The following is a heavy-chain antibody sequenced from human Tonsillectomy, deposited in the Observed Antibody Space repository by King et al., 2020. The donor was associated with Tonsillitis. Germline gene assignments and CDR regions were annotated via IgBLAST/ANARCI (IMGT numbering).Heavy chain of an antibody. J-gene: IGHJ4*02. CDR1: GYTFTDCY. V-gene: IGHV1-2*02. Sequence: QLVQSGAEVKKPGASVKVSCKGSGYTFTDCYMHWVRQAPGQGLEWMGWINPNNGDTNYAQKFQGRVTMTRDTSISTAYMELSRLRSDDTAVYYCARDLGCSGGSCYSEDFDYWGQGTLVTVSS. CDR3: ARDLGCSGGSCYSEDFDY. D-gene: IGHD2-15*01. CDR2: INPNNGDT.